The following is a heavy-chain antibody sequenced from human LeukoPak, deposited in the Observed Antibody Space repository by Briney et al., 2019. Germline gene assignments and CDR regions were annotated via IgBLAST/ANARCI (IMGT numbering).Heavy chain of an antibody. Sequence: VGCLRLSCAASGFTFISYVMSWVRQGPGKELEWVSGISGSDGSRYYADSVRGRYTLSRDNSKNTLCLQMNSLRAEDTAVYYCAGYSGWLHFDYWGQGTLVTVSS. CDR2: ISGSDGSR. V-gene: IGHV3-23*01. CDR3: AGYSGWLHFDY. J-gene: IGHJ4*02. D-gene: IGHD6-13*01. CDR1: GFTFISYV.